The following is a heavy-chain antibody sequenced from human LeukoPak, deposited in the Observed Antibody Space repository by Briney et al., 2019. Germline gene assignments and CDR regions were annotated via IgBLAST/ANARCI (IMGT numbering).Heavy chain of an antibody. J-gene: IGHJ5*02. D-gene: IGHD3-10*01. V-gene: IGHV3-30*02. CDR3: ARNKYYYGLGNYGVPNWFDP. Sequence: QPGGSLRLSCAASGFTFSSYGMHWVRQAPGKGLEWVAFIRYDGSNKYYADSVKGRFTISRDNSKNTLYLQMNSLRAEDTAVYYCARNKYYYGLGNYGVPNWFDPWGQGTLVTVSS. CDR1: GFTFSSYG. CDR2: IRYDGSNK.